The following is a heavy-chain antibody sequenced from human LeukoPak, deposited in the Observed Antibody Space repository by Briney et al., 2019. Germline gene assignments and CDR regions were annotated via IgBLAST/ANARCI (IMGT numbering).Heavy chain of an antibody. CDR3: AKGAMSVAGIFDY. CDR2: INSDGSST. CDR1: GFTFNNYW. J-gene: IGHJ4*02. D-gene: IGHD6-19*01. Sequence: PGGSLRLSCAASGFTFNNYWMHWVRQAPGKGLVWVSRINSDGSSTSYADSVKGRFTISRDNSKNTLYLQMNSLRAEDTAVYFCAKGAMSVAGIFDYWGQGTLVTVPS. V-gene: IGHV3-74*01.